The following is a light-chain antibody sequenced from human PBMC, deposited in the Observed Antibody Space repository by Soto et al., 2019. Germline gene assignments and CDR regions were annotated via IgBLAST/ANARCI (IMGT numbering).Light chain of an antibody. V-gene: IGLV1-44*01. CDR2: TND. J-gene: IGLJ2*01. CDR1: STNVGVNP. CDR3: AAWDDSLYGLV. Sequence: QSVLTQPPSTSGTPGQRVTISCSGSSTNVGVNPVNWYQQFPGTAPRLLIYTNDQRPSGVPGRFSGSKSVTTASLDISGLQSDDEADYYCAAWDDSLYGLVFGGGTKLTVL.